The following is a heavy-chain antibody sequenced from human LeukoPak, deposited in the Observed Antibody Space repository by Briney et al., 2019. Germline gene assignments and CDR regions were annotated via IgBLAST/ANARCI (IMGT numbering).Heavy chain of an antibody. CDR1: GVSVSRHDLT. CDR3: VRSYDWVFDF. Sequence: SQTLPLTCAISGVSVSRHDLTWDWVRQSPSRGLEWLGRTFYRSKWYNDYAVSVKSRITVSPDTSKNQFSLHLNSVTPEDTAVYYCVRSYDWVFDFWGQGTRVTVYS. D-gene: IGHD1-1*01. J-gene: IGHJ4*02. CDR2: TFYRSKWYN. V-gene: IGHV6-1*01.